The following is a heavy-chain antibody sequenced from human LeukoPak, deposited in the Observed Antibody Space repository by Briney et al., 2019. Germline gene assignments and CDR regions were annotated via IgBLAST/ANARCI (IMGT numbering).Heavy chain of an antibody. Sequence: GESLKISCKGFGYSFSTYWIGWVRQMPGKGLEWMGVVYPSDSDTRYSPSFQGQITISADKSISTAYLQWSSLKASDTAMYYCARPGRGYSYGLSDGDYWGQGTLVTVSS. D-gene: IGHD5-18*01. CDR3: ARPGRGYSYGLSDGDY. CDR1: GYSFSTYW. CDR2: VYPSDSDT. J-gene: IGHJ4*02. V-gene: IGHV5-51*01.